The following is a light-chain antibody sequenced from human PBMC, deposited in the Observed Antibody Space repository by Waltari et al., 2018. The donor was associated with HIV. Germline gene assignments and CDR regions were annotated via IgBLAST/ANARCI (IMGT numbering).Light chain of an antibody. V-gene: IGKV3-20*01. J-gene: IGKJ3*01. CDR2: GAS. Sequence: EIVLTQSPGTLSLSPGERATLSCRVSQSDGSSYLAWYQQHPGQAPRLLIHGASSRATGIPDRFSGSGSGTDFTLTISRLEPEDFAVYYCQQYGSSPFAFGPGTKVEIK. CDR3: QQYGSSPFA. CDR1: QSDGSSY.